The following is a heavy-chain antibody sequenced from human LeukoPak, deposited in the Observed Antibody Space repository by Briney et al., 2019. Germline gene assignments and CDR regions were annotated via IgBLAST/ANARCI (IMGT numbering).Heavy chain of an antibody. J-gene: IGHJ4*02. Sequence: GASVKVSCKASGGTFSNYAISWVRQAPGQGLEWMGGTIPILGTSNYAQKFQDRLTITADESTSTAYLELSSLTSADTAVYYCAREVSGTYCDYWGQGSLVTVSS. CDR2: TIPILGTS. CDR3: AREVSGTYCDY. V-gene: IGHV1-69*13. CDR1: GGTFSNYA. D-gene: IGHD1-26*01.